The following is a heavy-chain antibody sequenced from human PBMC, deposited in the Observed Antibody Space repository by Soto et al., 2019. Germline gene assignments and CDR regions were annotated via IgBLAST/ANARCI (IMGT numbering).Heavy chain of an antibody. Sequence: PGGSLRLSCAASGFTFSSYGMHWVRQAPGKGLEWVAVISYDGSNKYYADSVKGRFTISRDNSKNTLYLQMNSLRAEDTAVYYCAKGPNFAGSGSYYRSYYYYGMDVWGQGTTVTVSS. J-gene: IGHJ6*02. V-gene: IGHV3-30*18. D-gene: IGHD3-10*01. CDR2: ISYDGSNK. CDR3: AKGPNFAGSGSYYRSYYYYGMDV. CDR1: GFTFSSYG.